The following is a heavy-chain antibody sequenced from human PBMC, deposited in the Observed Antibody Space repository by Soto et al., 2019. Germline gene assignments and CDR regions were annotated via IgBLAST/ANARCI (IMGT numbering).Heavy chain of an antibody. D-gene: IGHD3-10*01. Sequence: EVQLVESGGGLVQPGRSLRLSCAASGFTFDDYAMHWVRQAPGKGLEWVSGISWNSGSIGYADSVKGRFTISRDNAKNSLYLQMNSLRAEDTALYYCAKDKSAWFGGGYFDYWGQGTLVTVSS. CDR3: AKDKSAWFGGGYFDY. CDR2: ISWNSGSI. CDR1: GFTFDDYA. V-gene: IGHV3-9*01. J-gene: IGHJ4*02.